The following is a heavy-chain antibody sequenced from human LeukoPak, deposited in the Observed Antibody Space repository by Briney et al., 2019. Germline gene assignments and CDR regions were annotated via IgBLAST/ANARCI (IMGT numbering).Heavy chain of an antibody. CDR1: GGSISSGDYY. D-gene: IGHD3-10*01. Sequence: SETLSLTCTVSGGSISSGDYYWSWIRQPPGKGLEWIGYIYYSGSTYYNPSLKSRVTISVDTSKNQFSLKLSSVTAADTAVYYCARESYTLYRWFGENQYNWFDPWGQGTLVTVSS. V-gene: IGHV4-30-4*01. CDR3: ARESYTLYRWFGENQYNWFDP. CDR2: IYYSGST. J-gene: IGHJ5*02.